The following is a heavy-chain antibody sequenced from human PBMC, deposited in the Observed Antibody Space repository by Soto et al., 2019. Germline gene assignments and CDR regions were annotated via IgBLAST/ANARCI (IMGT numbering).Heavy chain of an antibody. V-gene: IGHV3-30*18. CDR3: AKGDSSGYYYYYGMDV. J-gene: IGHJ6*02. CDR2: ISYDGSNK. CDR1: GFTFSSYG. D-gene: IGHD3-22*01. Sequence: QVQLVESGGGVVQPGRSLRLSCAASGFTFSSYGMHWVRQAPGKGLEWVAVISYDGSNKYYADSVKGRFTISRDNSKNTRYLQMNSLRAEDTAVYYCAKGDSSGYYYYYGMDVWGQGTTVTVSS.